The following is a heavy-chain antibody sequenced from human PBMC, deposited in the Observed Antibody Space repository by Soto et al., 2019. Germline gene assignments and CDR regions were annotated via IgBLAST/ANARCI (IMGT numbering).Heavy chain of an antibody. Sequence: EVQLLESGGGVVQPGGSLSLSCAASGFTFSSHAMSWVRHPPGTGLEWVSAISGRGGSTYYADSVKGRVTISSDKPKNMLYLQMSSRRAEDTAVYYCAKDRSIWSGPVSLDYWGQGTLVTVCS. D-gene: IGHD3-3*01. J-gene: IGHJ4*02. CDR1: GFTFSSHA. V-gene: IGHV3-23*01. CDR3: AKDRSIWSGPVSLDY. CDR2: ISGRGGST.